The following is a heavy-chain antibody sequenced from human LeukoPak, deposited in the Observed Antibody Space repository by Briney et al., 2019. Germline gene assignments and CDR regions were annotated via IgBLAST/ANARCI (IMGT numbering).Heavy chain of an antibody. V-gene: IGHV4-39*01. J-gene: IGHJ4*02. CDR2: ISSSRST. CDR1: GGSISSNSSDYY. Sequence: SETLSLTCTVAGGSISSNSSDYYWGWVRQTPVKGLGWIGSISSSRSTYYNPSLNSRVTISADTTNDQFPLRLTSATAADTAVYYCARHRQRHCYDYWGQGTLVTVSS. CDR3: ARHRQRHCYDY. D-gene: IGHD1-1*01.